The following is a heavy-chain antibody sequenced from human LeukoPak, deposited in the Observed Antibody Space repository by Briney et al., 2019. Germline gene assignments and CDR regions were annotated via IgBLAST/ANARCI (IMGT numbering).Heavy chain of an antibody. J-gene: IGHJ4*02. CDR3: ARATVTTKLDY. D-gene: IGHD4-17*01. CDR1: GDSFSSNGVA. V-gene: IGHV6-1*01. Sequence: SQTLSLTCAISGDSFSSNGVAWNWIRQSPSRGLEWLGRTYYRSKWNTDYAVSVKSRITFNPDTSKNQFSLQLNSVTPEDTAVYYCARATVTTKLDYWGQGTLVTVSS. CDR2: TYYRSKWNT.